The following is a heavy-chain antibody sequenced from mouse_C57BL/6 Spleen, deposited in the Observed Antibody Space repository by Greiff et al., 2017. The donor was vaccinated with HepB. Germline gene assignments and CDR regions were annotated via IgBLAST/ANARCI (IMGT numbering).Heavy chain of an antibody. CDR2: ISSGSSTI. V-gene: IGHV5-17*01. D-gene: IGHD1-1*01. J-gene: IGHJ1*03. CDR1: GFTFSDYG. Sequence: EVQLVESGGGLVKPGGSLKLSCAASGFTFSDYGMHWVRQAPEKGLEWVAYISSGSSTIYYADTVKGRFTISRDNAKNTLFLQMTSLRSEDTAMYYCARGYYGISPRYFDVWGTGTTVTVSS. CDR3: ARGYYGISPRYFDV.